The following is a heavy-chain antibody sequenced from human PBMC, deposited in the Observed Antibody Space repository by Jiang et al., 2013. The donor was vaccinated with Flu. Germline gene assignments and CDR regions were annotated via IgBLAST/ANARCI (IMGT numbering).Heavy chain of an antibody. V-gene: IGHV4-59*01. CDR2: IYYSGST. CDR3: AREGYYYYGMDV. CDR1: GGSISSYY. J-gene: IGHJ6*02. Sequence: GPGLVKPSETLSLTCTVSGGSISSYYWSWIRQPPGKGLEWIGYIYYSGSTNYNPSLKSRVTISVDTSKNQFSLKLSSVTAADTAVYYCAREGYYYYGMDVWGQGTTVTVSS.